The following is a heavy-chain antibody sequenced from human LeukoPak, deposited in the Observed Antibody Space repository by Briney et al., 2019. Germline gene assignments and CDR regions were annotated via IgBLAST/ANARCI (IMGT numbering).Heavy chain of an antibody. Sequence: KPGGSLRLSCAASGFTFTNAWMSWVRQPPGKGLEWVGRIKSKTDGGTTDYVAPVKGRFTISRDDSKSTLYLQMNSLETEDTAVYYCARDREVVAFDIWGQGTMVTVSS. CDR2: IKSKTDGGTT. D-gene: IGHD2-15*01. V-gene: IGHV3-15*01. CDR3: ARDREVVAFDI. J-gene: IGHJ3*02. CDR1: GFTFTNAW.